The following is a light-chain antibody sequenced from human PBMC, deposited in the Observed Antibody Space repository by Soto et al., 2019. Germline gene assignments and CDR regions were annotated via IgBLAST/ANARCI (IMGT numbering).Light chain of an antibody. CDR1: SSNIGAGYD. V-gene: IGLV1-40*01. CDR2: GDT. CDR3: QSYDNSLSGPV. Sequence: QAVVTQPPSVSGAPGQRVTISCTGSSSNIGAGYDAHWYQQLPGKVPKLLIYGDTNRPSGVPDRFSGSKSGTSASLAITGLQPEDEADYYCQSYDNSLSGPVFGPGTKVTVL. J-gene: IGLJ1*01.